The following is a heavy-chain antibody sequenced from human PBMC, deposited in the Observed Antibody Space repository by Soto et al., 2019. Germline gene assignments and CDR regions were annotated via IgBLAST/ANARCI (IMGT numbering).Heavy chain of an antibody. D-gene: IGHD3-22*01. V-gene: IGHV3-23*01. J-gene: IGHJ4*02. Sequence: GSLRLSCAASGFTFSSYAMSWVRQAPGKGLEWVSAISGSGGSTYYADSVKGRSTISRDNSKNTLYLQMNSLRAEDTAVYYCAKDGRYYYDSSGPQTSDYWGQGTLVTVSS. CDR3: AKDGRYYYDSSGPQTSDY. CDR1: GFTFSSYA. CDR2: ISGSGGST.